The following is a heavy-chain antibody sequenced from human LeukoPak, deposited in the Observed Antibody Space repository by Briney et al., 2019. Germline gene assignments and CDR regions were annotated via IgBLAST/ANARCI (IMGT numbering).Heavy chain of an antibody. D-gene: IGHD3-9*01. J-gene: IGHJ6*02. CDR3: ARDYDYDILTGYYAYYYYGMDV. CDR2: IWYDGSNK. V-gene: IGHV3-33*01. CDR1: GFTFSSYG. Sequence: GRSLRLSCAASGFTFSSYGMHWVRQAPGKGLEWVAVIWYDGSNKYYADSVKGRFTISRDNSKNTLYLQMNSLRAEDTAVYYCARDYDYDILTGYYAYYYYGMDVWGQGTTVIVSS.